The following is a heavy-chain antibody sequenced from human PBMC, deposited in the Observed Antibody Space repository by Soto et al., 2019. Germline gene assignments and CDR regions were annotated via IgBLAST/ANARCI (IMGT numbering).Heavy chain of an antibody. V-gene: IGHV1-46*01. J-gene: IGHJ4*01. CDR3: ARDADCSFHY. CDR1: GYTFTSYY. Sequence: ASVKVSCKASGYTFTSYYMHCVRQAPGQGLERIGIINPSGGSTSYAQKFQGRVTMTRDTSTSTVYMELSSLRSEDTAVHYCARDADCSFHYWGHGRLGTVCS. CDR2: INPSGGST. D-gene: IGHD2-21*01.